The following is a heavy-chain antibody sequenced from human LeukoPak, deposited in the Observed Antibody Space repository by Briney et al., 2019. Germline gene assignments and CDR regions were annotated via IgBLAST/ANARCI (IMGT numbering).Heavy chain of an antibody. J-gene: IGHJ3*02. Sequence: SGPTLVNPTQTLTLTCTFSGFSLGTSGMCVSWIRQPPGKALEWLARIDWDDDKYYSTSLKTRLTISKGTSKNQVVLTMTNMDPVDTATYYCARIRSLPLWGSGSYGAFDIWGQGTMVTVSS. CDR2: IDWDDDK. D-gene: IGHD3-10*01. CDR1: GFSLGTSGMC. V-gene: IGHV2-70*11. CDR3: ARIRSLPLWGSGSYGAFDI.